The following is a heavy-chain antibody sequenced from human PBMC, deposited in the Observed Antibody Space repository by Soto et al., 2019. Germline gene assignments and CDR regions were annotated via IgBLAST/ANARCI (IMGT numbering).Heavy chain of an antibody. CDR3: VRDSGPYLRAGYMDV. V-gene: IGHV3-21*01. D-gene: IGHD1-26*01. CDR1: GFTFYSFS. J-gene: IGHJ6*04. Sequence: EVQLVESGGGLVKPGESLRLSCAASGFTFYSFSMNWVRQAAGRGPEWVSSIDTTSNYIYYADSVRGRFTISRDNAKGLVYLQMSRLRAADTDGYYGVRDSGPYLRAGYMDVWGRGTRVTVSS. CDR2: IDTTSNYI.